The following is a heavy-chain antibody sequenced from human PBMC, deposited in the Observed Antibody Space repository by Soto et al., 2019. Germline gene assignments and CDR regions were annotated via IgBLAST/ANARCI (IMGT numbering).Heavy chain of an antibody. V-gene: IGHV3-53*01. CDR1: GFSVGTNY. CDR2: IYSGGST. Sequence: PGGSLRLSCAASGFSVGTNYMTWVRQAPGKGLEWVSVIYSGGSTYYADSVKGRFTISRDNSKNTLHLQMNSLRAEDTAVYYCARGSGSLYYFDFWGRGTLVTVSS. J-gene: IGHJ4*02. CDR3: ARGSGSLYYFDF. D-gene: IGHD1-26*01.